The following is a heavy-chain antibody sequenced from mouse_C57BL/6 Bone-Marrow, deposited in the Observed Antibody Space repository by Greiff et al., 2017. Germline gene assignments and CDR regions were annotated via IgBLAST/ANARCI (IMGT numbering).Heavy chain of an antibody. V-gene: IGHV1-50*01. CDR2: IDPSDSYT. D-gene: IGHD1-1*01. CDR1: GYTFTSYW. J-gene: IGHJ2*01. Sequence: QVQLQQPGAELVKPGASVKLSCKASGYTFTSYWMQWVKQRPGQGLEWIGEIDPSDSYTNYNQKFKGKATLAVDTSSSTAYMQLSSLTSEDSAVYYCARGNCYGSSQYYFDDWGKGTTLTVSS. CDR3: ARGNCYGSSQYYFDD.